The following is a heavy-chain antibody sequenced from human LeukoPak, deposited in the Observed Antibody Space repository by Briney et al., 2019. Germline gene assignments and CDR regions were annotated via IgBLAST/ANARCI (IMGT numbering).Heavy chain of an antibody. Sequence: GASLRLSCAASGFTFSSYAMSWVRQAPGKGLEWVSAISGSGGSTYYADSVKGRFTISRDNSKNTLYLQMNSLRAEDTAAYYCAKDVGSSGLLDYWGQGTLVTVSS. D-gene: IGHD6-19*01. CDR1: GFTFSSYA. CDR2: ISGSGGST. CDR3: AKDVGSSGLLDY. J-gene: IGHJ4*02. V-gene: IGHV3-23*01.